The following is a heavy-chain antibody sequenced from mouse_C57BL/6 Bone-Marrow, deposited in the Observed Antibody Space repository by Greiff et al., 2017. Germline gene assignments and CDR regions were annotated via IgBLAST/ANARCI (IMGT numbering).Heavy chain of an antibody. D-gene: IGHD1-1*01. V-gene: IGHV5-12*01. CDR1: GFTFSDYY. J-gene: IGHJ3*01. CDR2: ISNGGGST. CDR3: ARHRYYGGFAY. Sequence: EVQGVESGGGLVQPGGSLKLSCAASGFTFSDYYMYWVRQTPEKRLEWVAYISNGGGSTYYPDTVKGRFPISRDNAKNTLYLQMSRLKSEDTAMYYCARHRYYGGFAYWGQGTLVTVSA.